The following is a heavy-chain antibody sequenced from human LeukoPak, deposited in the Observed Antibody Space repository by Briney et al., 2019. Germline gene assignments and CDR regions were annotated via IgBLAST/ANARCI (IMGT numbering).Heavy chain of an antibody. D-gene: IGHD6-6*01. CDR1: GGTFSSYA. V-gene: IGHV1-69*13. CDR2: IIPIFGTA. J-gene: IGHJ5*02. CDR3: ARDKSIAARCWFDP. Sequence: SVKVSCKASGGTFSSYAISWVRQAPGQGLEWMGGIIPIFGTANYAQKFQGRVTITADESTSTAYMELSSLRSEDTAVYYCARDKSIAARCWFDPWGQGTLVTVSS.